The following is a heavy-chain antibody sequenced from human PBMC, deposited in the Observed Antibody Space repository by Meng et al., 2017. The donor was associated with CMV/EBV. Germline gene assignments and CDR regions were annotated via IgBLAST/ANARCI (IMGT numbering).Heavy chain of an antibody. Sequence: GGSMRLSCAASGFTFDDYAMHWVRQAPGKVLEWVSGISWNSGSIDYADSVKGRFTISRDNAKNSLYLQMNSLRAEDTALYYCAKDMGSYYDFWSGYFSAFDIWGQGTMVTVSS. CDR3: AKDMGSYYDFWSGYFSAFDI. CDR2: ISWNSGSI. D-gene: IGHD3-3*01. CDR1: GFTFDDYA. V-gene: IGHV3-9*01. J-gene: IGHJ3*02.